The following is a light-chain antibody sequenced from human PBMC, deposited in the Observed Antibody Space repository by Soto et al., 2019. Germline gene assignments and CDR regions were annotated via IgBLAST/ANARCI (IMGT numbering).Light chain of an antibody. Sequence: DIQMTQSPSSLSASVVDRVTITGLASQDIRDDLGWYQQKPGKAPKRLIYTVSSLESGVPSRFSGSGSGSEFTLTISSLQPEDFATYYCLQHNAFPLTFGQGTRLEIK. J-gene: IGKJ5*01. CDR2: TVS. V-gene: IGKV1-17*01. CDR1: QDIRDD. CDR3: LQHNAFPLT.